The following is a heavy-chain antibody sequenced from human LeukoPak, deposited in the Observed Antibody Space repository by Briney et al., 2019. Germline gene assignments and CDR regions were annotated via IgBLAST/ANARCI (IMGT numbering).Heavy chain of an antibody. V-gene: IGHV4-34*01. J-gene: IGHJ5*02. CDR3: ARVHSRVYH. CDR1: GGSFSGYY. CDR2: INHSGST. D-gene: IGHD3-22*01. Sequence: SETLSLTCAVYGGSFSGYYWSWIRQPPGKGLEWIGEINHSGSTNYNPSLKSRVTISVDTSKNQFSLKPGAETGADTAVYYCARVHSRVYHWGQGTLVTVSS.